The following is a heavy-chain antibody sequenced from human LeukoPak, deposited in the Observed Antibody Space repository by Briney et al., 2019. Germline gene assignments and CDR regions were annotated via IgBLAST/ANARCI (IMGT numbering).Heavy chain of an antibody. D-gene: IGHD3-22*01. CDR2: INSDGSST. V-gene: IGHV3-74*01. Sequence: PGGSLRLSCAASGFTFSNYWMHWVRQAPGKGLGWVSRINSDGSSTSHADSVKRRFTISRDNAKNTLYLQINSLRAEDTAVYYCTRDSDSSRYTIDYWGQGALVTVSS. CDR1: GFTFSNYW. CDR3: TRDSDSSRYTIDY. J-gene: IGHJ4*02.